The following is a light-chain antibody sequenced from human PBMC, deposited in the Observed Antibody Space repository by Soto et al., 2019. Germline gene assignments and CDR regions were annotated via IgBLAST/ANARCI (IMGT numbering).Light chain of an antibody. CDR3: QQYDNWPPIT. CDR2: KAS. J-gene: IGKJ5*01. Sequence: DIQMTQSPSTLSASVGDRVTITCRASQSISVWLAWYQQKAGKAPNLLIYKASRLESGGPSRFSGSGSETEFTLNISSLQSEDFEVYYCQQYDNWPPITFGQGKRLEIK. CDR1: QSISVW. V-gene: IGKV1-5*03.